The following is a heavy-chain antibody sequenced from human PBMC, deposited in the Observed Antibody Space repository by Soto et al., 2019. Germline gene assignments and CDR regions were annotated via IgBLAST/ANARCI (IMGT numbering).Heavy chain of an antibody. J-gene: IGHJ5*02. CDR2: MNPNSGNT. CDR3: ARGRGFLEWLLSNWFDP. CDR1: GYTFTSYD. D-gene: IGHD3-3*01. Sequence: GALVKVSCKASGYTFTSYDINWVRQATGQGLEWMGWMNPNSGNTGYAQKFQGRVTMTRNTSISTAYMELSSLRSEDTAVYYCARGRGFLEWLLSNWFDPWGQGTLVTVSS. V-gene: IGHV1-8*01.